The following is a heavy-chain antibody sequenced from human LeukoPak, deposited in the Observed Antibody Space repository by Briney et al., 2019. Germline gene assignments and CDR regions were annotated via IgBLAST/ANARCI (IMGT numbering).Heavy chain of an antibody. D-gene: IGHD2-15*01. Sequence: SETLSLTCTVSGGSISSYYWSWIRQPPGKGLEWIGYIYYSGSTDYNPSLKGRVTISEDTSKNQFSLKLNSVTAADTAVYYCAGRTARYGMDVWGQGSTVTVSS. J-gene: IGHJ6*02. CDR2: IYYSGST. CDR3: AGRTARYGMDV. CDR1: GGSISSYY. V-gene: IGHV4-59*01.